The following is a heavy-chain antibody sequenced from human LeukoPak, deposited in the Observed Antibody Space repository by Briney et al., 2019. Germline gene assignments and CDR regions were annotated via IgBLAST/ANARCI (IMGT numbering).Heavy chain of an antibody. V-gene: IGHV3-30*02. Sequence: GGSLRLSCAASGFIFSTYGMYWVRQPPGKGLGWVAFIRHDGSIKNYADSVKGRPTISRDNSKNTLYLQMNSLRAEDTAVYYCAKDSLADIDYWRQGTLVTVSS. J-gene: IGHJ4*02. D-gene: IGHD3-16*01. CDR2: IRHDGSIK. CDR1: GFIFSTYG. CDR3: AKDSLADIDY.